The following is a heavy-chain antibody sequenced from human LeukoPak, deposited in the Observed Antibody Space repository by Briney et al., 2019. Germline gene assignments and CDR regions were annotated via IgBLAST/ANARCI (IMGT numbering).Heavy chain of an antibody. J-gene: IGHJ6*02. CDR3: ARQDYGAGDV. V-gene: IGHV5-51*01. Sequence: GGAPEISCHGSGYRLNNYWIGLGRQMPGKGLEGVGIIYPGDSDTRYSQSFQGQVTISADKSISPAYLQWSSLKDSDTAMYYCARQDYGAGDVWGQGTTVTVSS. D-gene: IGHD4/OR15-4a*01. CDR1: GYRLNNYW. CDR2: IYPGDSDT.